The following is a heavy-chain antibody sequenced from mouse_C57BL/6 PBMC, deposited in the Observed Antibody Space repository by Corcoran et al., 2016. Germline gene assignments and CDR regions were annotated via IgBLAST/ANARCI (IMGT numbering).Heavy chain of an antibody. V-gene: IGHV9-3*01. CDR3: ARYGQLDYAMDY. D-gene: IGHD6-1*01. CDR1: GYTFTTYG. Sequence: QIQLVQSGPELKKPGETVKISCKAFGYTFTTYGMSWVKQAPGKGLKWMGWINTYSGVPTYADDFKGRFAFSLETSASTAYLQINNLKNEDTATYFCARYGQLDYAMDYWGQGTSVTVSS. J-gene: IGHJ4*01. CDR2: INTYSGVP.